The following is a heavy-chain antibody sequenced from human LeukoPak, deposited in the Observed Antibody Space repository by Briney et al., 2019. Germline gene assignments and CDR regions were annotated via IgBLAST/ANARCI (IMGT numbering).Heavy chain of an antibody. J-gene: IGHJ4*02. V-gene: IGHV1-69*05. CDR1: GVTFSSYA. D-gene: IGHD3-22*01. CDR2: IIPIFGTV. CDR3: ASLTRVDSSGYLDY. Sequence: GASVKVSCKASGVTFSSYAISWVRQAPGQGLEWMGGIIPIFGTVNYAQKFQGRVTIITDESTSTAYMELSSLRSEDTAVYYCASLTRVDSSGYLDYWGQGTLVAVSS.